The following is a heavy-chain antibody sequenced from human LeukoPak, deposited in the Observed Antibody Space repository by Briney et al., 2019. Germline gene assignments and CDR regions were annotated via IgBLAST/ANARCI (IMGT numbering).Heavy chain of an antibody. Sequence: GGSLRLSCAASGFTFSSYAMHWVRQAPGKGLEWVAVISYDGSNKYYADSVKGRFTISRDNSKNTLYLQMNSLRAEDTAVYYCARAARRAVALGYWGQGTLVTVSS. CDR1: GFTFSSYA. J-gene: IGHJ4*02. CDR3: ARAARRAVALGY. CDR2: ISYDGSNK. V-gene: IGHV3-30-3*01. D-gene: IGHD6-19*01.